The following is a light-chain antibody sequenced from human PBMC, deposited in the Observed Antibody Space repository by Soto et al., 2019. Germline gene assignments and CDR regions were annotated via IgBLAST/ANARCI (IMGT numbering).Light chain of an antibody. CDR2: SAS. J-gene: IGKJ5*01. CDR1: QSISSN. V-gene: IGKV3-15*01. Sequence: VVTQSPNTLSVSPGERATITCRASQSISSNLAWYQQKPGQAPRLLIYSASTRATGIPARFSGSGSGTEFTLTISCLQSEDFALYYCQQSNNWLITFAQGTILEIK. CDR3: QQSNNWLIT.